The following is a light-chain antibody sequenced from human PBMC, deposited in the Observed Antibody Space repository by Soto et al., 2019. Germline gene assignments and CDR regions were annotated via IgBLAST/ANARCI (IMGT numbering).Light chain of an antibody. CDR3: QQYGSSPPYT. CDR2: GAF. V-gene: IGKV3-20*01. CDR1: PSVSSSY. J-gene: IGKJ2*01. Sequence: EIVLTQSPGTLSLSPGARATLSCRASPSVSSSYLALYQQKPGQAPRLLIYGAFSRATGIPDRFSGSGSGTDFALTISRLAPEDFAVYYGQQYGSSPPYTFGQGTKLEIK.